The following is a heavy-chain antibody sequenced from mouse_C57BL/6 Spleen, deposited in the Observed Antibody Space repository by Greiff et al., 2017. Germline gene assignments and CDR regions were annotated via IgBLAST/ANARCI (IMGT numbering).Heavy chain of an antibody. V-gene: IGHV1-64*01. CDR3: ARSEDDDVGNYYAMDY. CDR1: GYTFTSYW. D-gene: IGHD2-4*01. Sequence: QVQLQQPGAELVKPGASVKLSCKASGYTFTSYWMHWVKQRPGQGLEWIGMIYPNGGGTNYNGKFKSKATLTADKSSTTAYMQLSSLTSEDSAVXYVARSEDDDVGNYYAMDYWGQGTSVTVSS. CDR2: IYPNGGGT. J-gene: IGHJ4*01.